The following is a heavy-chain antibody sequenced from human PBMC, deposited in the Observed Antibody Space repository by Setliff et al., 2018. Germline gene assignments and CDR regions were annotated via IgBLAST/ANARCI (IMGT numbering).Heavy chain of an antibody. V-gene: IGHV4-34*12. CDR2: IIHSGST. CDR1: GGSFSGYY. CDR3: ARSFSRREKFLLDY. Sequence: TSETLSLTCAVYGGSFSGYYWRWIRQPPGKRLEWIGEIIHSGSTNYNPSLKSRVTISMDTSKNQFSLKVSSVAAADTAVYDCARSFSRREKFLLDYWGQGALVTVSS. J-gene: IGHJ4*02.